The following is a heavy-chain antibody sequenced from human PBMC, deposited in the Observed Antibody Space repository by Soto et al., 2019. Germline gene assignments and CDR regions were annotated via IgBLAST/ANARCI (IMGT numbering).Heavy chain of an antibody. D-gene: IGHD3-9*01. CDR1: GGTFSSYA. CDR2: IIPIFGTA. J-gene: IGHJ5*02. CDR3: ARDPVYYDILTGYSEYNWFDP. V-gene: IGHV1-69*12. Sequence: QVQLVQSGAEVKKPGSSVKVSCKASGGTFSSYAISWVRQAPGQGLEWMGGIIPIFGTANYAQKFQGRVTITAAESTSTAYMELSSLRSEDTAVYYCARDPVYYDILTGYSEYNWFDPWGQGTLVTVSS.